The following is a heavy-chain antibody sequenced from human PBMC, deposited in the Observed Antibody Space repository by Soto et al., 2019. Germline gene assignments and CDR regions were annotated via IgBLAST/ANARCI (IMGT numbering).Heavy chain of an antibody. V-gene: IGHV4-39*01. J-gene: IGHJ5*02. CDR2: IYYSGTT. Sequence: QLQLQESGPGLVKPSETLSLTCTVSGGSISSSSYYWGWIRQPPGKGLEWIGNIYYSGTTYYNPSLKSRVTISVDTSKNQFSLNLSSVSASDTAVYYCARLVRGSSKFDPWGQGTLVTVSS. CDR3: ARLVRGSSKFDP. CDR1: GGSISSSSYY. D-gene: IGHD3-10*01.